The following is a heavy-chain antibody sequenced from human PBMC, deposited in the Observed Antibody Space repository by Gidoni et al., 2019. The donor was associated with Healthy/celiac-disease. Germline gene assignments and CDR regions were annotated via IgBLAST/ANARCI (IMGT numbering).Heavy chain of an antibody. D-gene: IGHD1-26*01. J-gene: IGHJ4*02. CDR1: GFTFSSYS. Sequence: EVQLVESGGGLVKPGGSLRLSCAASGFTFSSYSMNWVRQAPGKGLEWVSSISSSSSYIYYADSVKGRFTISRDNAKNSLYLQMNSLRAEDTAVYYCARAVLVGATIFDYWGQGTLVTVSS. V-gene: IGHV3-21*01. CDR2: ISSSSSYI. CDR3: ARAVLVGATIFDY.